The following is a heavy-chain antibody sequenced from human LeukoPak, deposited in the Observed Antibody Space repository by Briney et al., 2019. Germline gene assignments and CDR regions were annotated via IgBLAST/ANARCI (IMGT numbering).Heavy chain of an antibody. CDR2: IRSKTYGGTRTT. D-gene: IGHD6-13*01. V-gene: IGHV3-15*01. Sequence: GGSLRLSCAASGLIFRNAWMTWVRQAPGKGLEWVGHIRSKTYGGTRTTDYATPVKGRFTISRDDSEDTVYLQMSSLKTEDTAVYYCSTTLKAAAGMDVWGKGTTVTVSS. J-gene: IGHJ6*04. CDR3: STTLKAAAGMDV. CDR1: GLIFRNAW.